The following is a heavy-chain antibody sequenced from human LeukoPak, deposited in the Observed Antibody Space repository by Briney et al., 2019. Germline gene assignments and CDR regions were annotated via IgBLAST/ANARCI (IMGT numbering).Heavy chain of an antibody. J-gene: IGHJ3*02. Sequence: PETLSLTCTVSGYSISSGYYWGWIRQPPGKGLEWIGSIYHSGSTYYNPSLKSRVTISGDTSKNQFSLRLGSVTAAYTAVYYCARDLDAFDIWGQGTMVTVSS. V-gene: IGHV4-38-2*02. CDR1: GYSISSGYY. CDR2: IYHSGST. CDR3: ARDLDAFDI.